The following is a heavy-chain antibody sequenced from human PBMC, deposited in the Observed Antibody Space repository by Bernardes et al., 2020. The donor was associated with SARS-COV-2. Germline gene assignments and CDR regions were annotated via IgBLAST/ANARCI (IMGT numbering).Heavy chain of an antibody. D-gene: IGHD5-18*01. Sequence: GGSLRLSCASSGFTVSSNYMSWVRQAPGKGLEWVSVIYSGGSTYYADSVKGRFTISRDNSKNTLYLQMNSLRAEDTAVYYCAILLDTAMAGGMDVWVQGTTVTVSS. V-gene: IGHV3-53*01. CDR2: IYSGGST. CDR1: GFTVSSNY. J-gene: IGHJ6*02. CDR3: AILLDTAMAGGMDV.